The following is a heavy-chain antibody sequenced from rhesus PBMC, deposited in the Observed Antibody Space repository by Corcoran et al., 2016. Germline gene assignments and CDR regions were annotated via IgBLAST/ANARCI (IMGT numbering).Heavy chain of an antibody. CDR2: ISGSSAAT. CDR3: ARGSTVDY. Sequence: QVQLQESGPGLVKPSETLSLTCAVSGGSVSSGHWWNWIRQPPGKGLEWIGYISGSSAATYYNPSLKVRFTVSRDTSKNHFSLRLNSVTAADTAVYYCARGSTVDYWGPGVLVTVSS. V-gene: IGHV4-65*01. J-gene: IGHJ4*01. CDR1: GGSVSSGHW.